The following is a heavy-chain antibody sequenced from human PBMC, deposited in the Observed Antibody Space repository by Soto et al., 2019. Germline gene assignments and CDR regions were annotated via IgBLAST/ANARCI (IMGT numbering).Heavy chain of an antibody. CDR1: GGTFSGYY. V-gene: IGHV4-34*01. D-gene: IGHD3-10*01. CDR3: ARGRGDGYNQDWYFDL. CDR2: INNGGSS. J-gene: IGHJ2*01. Sequence: QVHLQQWGAGLLKPSETLSLTCAVYGGTFSGYYWSWIRQPPGKGLEWIGEINNGGSSNSNPSLKSRVSMSVGTSNNQFSLNLTSVTAADTAVYYCARGRGDGYNQDWYFDLWGRGTLVTVSS.